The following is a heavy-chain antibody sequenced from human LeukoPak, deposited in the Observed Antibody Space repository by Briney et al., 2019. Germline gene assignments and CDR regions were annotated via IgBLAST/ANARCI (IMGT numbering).Heavy chain of an antibody. V-gene: IGHV3-33*01. D-gene: IGHD2-2*01. CDR1: GFSFSNYG. CDR3: ARDHVVVPAAMAGGGWRSYYFDY. J-gene: IGHJ4*02. CDR2: IWYDGNKK. Sequence: GRSLRLSCAASGFSFSNYGMHWVRQAPGKGLEWLAVIWYDGNKKYYADSVKGRFTISRDNSKNTVYLQMNSLRAEDTAVYYCARDHVVVPAAMAGGGWRSYYFDYWGQGTLVTVSS.